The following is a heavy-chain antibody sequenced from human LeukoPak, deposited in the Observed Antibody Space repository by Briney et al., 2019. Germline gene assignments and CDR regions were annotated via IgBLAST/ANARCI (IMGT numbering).Heavy chain of an antibody. CDR3: ARGLDPEYCSSTSCYRPFDY. CDR1: GGSISSSSYY. V-gene: IGHV4-39*07. Sequence: NSSETLSLTCTVSGGSISSSSYYWGWIRQPPGKGLEWIGSIYYSGSTYYNPSLKSRVTISVDTSKNQFSLKLSSVTAADTAVYYCARGLDPEYCSSTSCYRPFDYWGQGTLVTVSS. D-gene: IGHD2-2*01. CDR2: IYYSGST. J-gene: IGHJ4*02.